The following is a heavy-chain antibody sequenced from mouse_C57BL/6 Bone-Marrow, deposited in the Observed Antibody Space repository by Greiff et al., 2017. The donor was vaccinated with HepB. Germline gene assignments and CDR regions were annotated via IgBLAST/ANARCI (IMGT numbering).Heavy chain of an antibody. CDR1: GFSLTSYG. D-gene: IGHD1-1*01. V-gene: IGHV2-6*01. CDR2: IWGVGST. Sequence: VHLVESGPGLVAPSQSLSITCTVSGFSLTSYGIDWVRQSPGKGLEWLGVIWGVGSTNYNSALKSRLSISKDNSKSQVFLKMNSLQTDDTAMYYCASYYGSPYYFDYWGQGTTLTVSS. J-gene: IGHJ2*01. CDR3: ASYYGSPYYFDY.